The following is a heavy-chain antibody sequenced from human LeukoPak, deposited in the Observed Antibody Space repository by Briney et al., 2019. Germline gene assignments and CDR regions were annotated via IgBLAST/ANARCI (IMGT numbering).Heavy chain of an antibody. CDR2: IKQDGSEK. Sequence: GGSLRLSCAASGFTFSSYWMSWVRQAPGKGLEWVANIKQDGSEKYYVDSVKGRFTISRDNAKNPLYLQMNSLRAEDTAVYYCARVLGVSSSIFDYWGQGTLVTVSS. V-gene: IGHV3-7*03. CDR3: ARVLGVSSSIFDY. CDR1: GFTFSSYW. D-gene: IGHD3-10*01. J-gene: IGHJ4*02.